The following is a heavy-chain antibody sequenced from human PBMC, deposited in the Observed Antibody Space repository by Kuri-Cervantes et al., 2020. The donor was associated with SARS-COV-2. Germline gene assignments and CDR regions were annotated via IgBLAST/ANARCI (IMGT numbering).Heavy chain of an antibody. V-gene: IGHV3-53*01. D-gene: IGHD6-13*01. CDR2: IYSGGST. Sequence: GESLKISCAASGFTFSSYAMHWVRQAPGKGLEWVSVIYSGGSTYYADSVKGRFTISRDNSKNTLYLQMNSLRAEDTAVYYCAREAAAGGVLRGYWGQGTLVTVSS. J-gene: IGHJ4*02. CDR3: AREAAAGGVLRGY. CDR1: GFTFSSYA.